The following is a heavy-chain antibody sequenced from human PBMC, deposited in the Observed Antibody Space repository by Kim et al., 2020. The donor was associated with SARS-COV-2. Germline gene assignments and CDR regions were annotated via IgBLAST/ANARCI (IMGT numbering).Heavy chain of an antibody. CDR1: GFTFDDYA. V-gene: IGHV3-9*01. CDR2: ISWNSGSI. CDR3: AKDTYGSGIHNPFFDY. J-gene: IGHJ4*02. Sequence: GGSLRLSCAASGFTFDDYAMHWVRQAPGKGLEWVSGISWNSGSIGYADSVKGRFTISRDNAKNSLYLQMNSLRAEDTALYYCAKDTYGSGIHNPFFDYWGQGTLVTVSS. D-gene: IGHD3-10*01.